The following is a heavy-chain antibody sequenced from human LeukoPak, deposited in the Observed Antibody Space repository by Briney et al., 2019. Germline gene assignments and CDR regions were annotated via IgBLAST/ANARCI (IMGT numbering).Heavy chain of an antibody. CDR3: ARIDDFWSGYHPYYMDV. J-gene: IGHJ6*03. CDR1: GFTFSSYS. D-gene: IGHD3-3*01. CDR2: ISSSSSYI. V-gene: IGHV3-21*01. Sequence: GGSLRLSCAASGFTFSSYSMNWVRQAPGKGLEWVSSISSSSSYIYYADSVKGRFTISRDNAKNSLYLQMNSLRAEDTAVYYCARIDDFWSGYHPYYMDVWGKGTTVTVSS.